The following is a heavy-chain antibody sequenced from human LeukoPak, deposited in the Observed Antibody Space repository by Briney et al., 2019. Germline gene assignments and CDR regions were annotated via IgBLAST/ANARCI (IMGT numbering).Heavy chain of an antibody. J-gene: IGHJ5*02. D-gene: IGHD2-8*02. CDR3: ARDITMGLGTGGFDP. V-gene: IGHV3-21*01. Sequence: GRSLRLSCAASGFTFSSYSMNWVRQAPGKGLEWVSSISSSSSYIYYADSVKGRFTISRDNAKNSLYLQMNSLRAEDTAVYYCARDITMGLGTGGFDPWGQGTLVTVSS. CDR1: GFTFSSYS. CDR2: ISSSSSYI.